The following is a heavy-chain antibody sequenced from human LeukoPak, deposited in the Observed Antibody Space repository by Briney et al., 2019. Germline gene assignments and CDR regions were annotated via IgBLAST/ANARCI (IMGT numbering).Heavy chain of an antibody. J-gene: IGHJ4*02. CDR3: AREYSYAQRDYFDY. CDR1: GFTFSSYW. V-gene: IGHV3-7*01. D-gene: IGHD5-18*01. Sequence: GGSLRLSCAASGFTFSSYWMSWVRQAPGKGLEGVANIKKDGSEKYYVDSVKGRFTISRDNAKNSLYLQMNSLRAEDTAVYYCAREYSYAQRDYFDYWGQGTLVTVSS. CDR2: IKKDGSEK.